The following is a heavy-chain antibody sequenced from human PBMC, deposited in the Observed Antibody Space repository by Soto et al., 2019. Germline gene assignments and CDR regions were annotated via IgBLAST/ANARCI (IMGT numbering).Heavy chain of an antibody. Sequence: GGSLRLSCAASGFTFSSYWMHWVRQAPGKGLVWVSRINSDGSSTSYADSVKGRFTISRDNAKNTLYLQMNSLRAEDTAVYYCARVGFSIFGVVNYYYYYYMDVWGKGTTVTVSS. V-gene: IGHV3-74*01. CDR2: INSDGSST. D-gene: IGHD3-3*01. CDR1: GFTFSSYW. J-gene: IGHJ6*03. CDR3: ARVGFSIFGVVNYYYYYYMDV.